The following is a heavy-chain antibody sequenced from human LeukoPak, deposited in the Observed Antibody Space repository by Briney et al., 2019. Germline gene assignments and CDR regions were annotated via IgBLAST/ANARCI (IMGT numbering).Heavy chain of an antibody. J-gene: IGHJ6*04. D-gene: IGHD4/OR15-4a*01. V-gene: IGHV3-21*01. CDR2: ISSSSSYI. CDR3: AREMGAGYYYYYGMDV. Sequence: GGSLRLSCAASGFTFSSYSMNWVRQAPGKGLEWVSSISSSSSYIYYADSVKGRFTIPRDNAKNSLYLQMNSLRAEDTAVYYCAREMGAGYYYYYGMDVWGKGTTVTVSS. CDR1: GFTFSSYS.